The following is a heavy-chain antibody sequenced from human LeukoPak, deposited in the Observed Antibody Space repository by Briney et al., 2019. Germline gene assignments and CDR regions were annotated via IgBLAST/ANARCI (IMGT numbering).Heavy chain of an antibody. CDR2: IGITDKT. J-gene: IGHJ5*02. Sequence: GGSLRLSCTASGFTFSRYEMHWVRQGIGKGLEWVSAIGITDKTYYLAPVEGRFTISRENAKNSVYLQMNSLRAEDTAVYYCARDLGTGTAYTNRFDLWGQGTLVTVSS. D-gene: IGHD2-21*02. CDR3: ARDLGTGTAYTNRFDL. CDR1: GFTFSRYE. V-gene: IGHV3-13*01.